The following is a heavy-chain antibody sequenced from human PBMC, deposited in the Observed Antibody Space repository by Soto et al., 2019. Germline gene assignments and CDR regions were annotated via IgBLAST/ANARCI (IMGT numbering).Heavy chain of an antibody. CDR1: GNSFTTYY. J-gene: IGHJ4*02. CDR3: AGLYHYDSSGYYDY. Sequence: ASVKVSCRASGNSFTTYYMHWVRQAPGQGLEWMGIINPSGGRTTYAQKFQGRVTMTRDTSTSTFHMELSSLTSEDTAVYYCAGLYHYDSSGYYDYWGELTLVPVSS. V-gene: IGHV1-46*01. D-gene: IGHD3-22*01. CDR2: INPSGGRT.